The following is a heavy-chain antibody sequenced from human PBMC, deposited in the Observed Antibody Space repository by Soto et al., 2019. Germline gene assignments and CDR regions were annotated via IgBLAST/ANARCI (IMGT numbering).Heavy chain of an antibody. D-gene: IGHD3-22*01. CDR2: IIPIFGTA. V-gene: IGHV1-69*01. J-gene: IGHJ4*02. CDR3: ARAQGDSSGYYGLTIWELPDY. CDR1: GGTFSSYA. Sequence: QVQLVQSGAEVKKPGSSVKVSCKASGGTFSSYAISWVRQAPGQGLEWMGGIIPIFGTATYAQKFQGRVTITADESTSTAYMELSSLRSEDTAVYYCARAQGDSSGYYGLTIWELPDYWGQVTLVTVSS.